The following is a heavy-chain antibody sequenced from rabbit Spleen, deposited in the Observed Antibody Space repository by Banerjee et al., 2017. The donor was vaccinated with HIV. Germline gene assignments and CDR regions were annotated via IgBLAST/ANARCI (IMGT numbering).Heavy chain of an antibody. D-gene: IGHD8-1*01. CDR3: ARDGAGGSYFAL. J-gene: IGHJ4*01. V-gene: IGHV1S45*01. CDR2: INTITGKS. CDR1: GFDFSSSYY. Sequence: QEQLVESGGGLVQPEGSLTLTCKAAGFDFSSSYYMCWVRQAPGKGLEWIACINTITGKSVYASWAKGRFIMSRTSSTTVFLQMTSLTAADTATYFCARDGAGGSYFALWGPGTLVTVS.